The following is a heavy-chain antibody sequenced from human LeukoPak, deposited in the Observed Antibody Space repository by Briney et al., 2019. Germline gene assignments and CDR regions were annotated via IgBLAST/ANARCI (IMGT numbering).Heavy chain of an antibody. Sequence: SETLSLTCTVSGGSISSGSYYWSCIRQAAGTGLEWIGRIYTSGSTNYNPSLKSRVTISVDTSKNQFSLKLSSVTAADTAVYYCARYSGWYGSDYWGQGTLVTVSS. V-gene: IGHV4-61*02. CDR2: IYTSGST. D-gene: IGHD6-19*01. CDR1: GGSISSGSYY. CDR3: ARYSGWYGSDY. J-gene: IGHJ4*02.